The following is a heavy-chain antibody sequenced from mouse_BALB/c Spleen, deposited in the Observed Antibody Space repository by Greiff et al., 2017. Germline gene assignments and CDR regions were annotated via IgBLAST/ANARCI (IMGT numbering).Heavy chain of an antibody. CDR1: GFTFSSYA. V-gene: IGHV5-9-3*01. CDR3: ARPQSTMITTGYFDY. Sequence: EVKLVESGGGLVKPGGSLKLSCAASGFTFSSYAMSWVRQTPEKRLEWVATISSGGSYTYYPDSVKGRFTISRDNAKNTLYLQMSSLRSEDTAMYYCARPQSTMITTGYFDYWGQGTTLTVSS. CDR2: ISSGGSYT. J-gene: IGHJ2*01. D-gene: IGHD2-4*01.